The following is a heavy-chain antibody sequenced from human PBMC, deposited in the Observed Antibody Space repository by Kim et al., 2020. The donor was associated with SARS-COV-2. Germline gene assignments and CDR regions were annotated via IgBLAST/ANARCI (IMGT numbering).Heavy chain of an antibody. V-gene: IGHV1-45*02. J-gene: IGHJ5*02. CDR3: ARYDSETGGFDP. D-gene: IGHD3-10*01. Sequence: NYAQKFQDRVTITRDRSMSTAYMELSSLRSEDTAMYYCARYDSETGGFDPWGQGTLVTVSS.